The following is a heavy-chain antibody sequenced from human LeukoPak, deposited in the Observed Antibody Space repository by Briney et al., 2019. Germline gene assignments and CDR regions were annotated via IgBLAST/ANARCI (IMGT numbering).Heavy chain of an antibody. CDR3: AKGGGWEFTIFGVALMDV. D-gene: IGHD3-3*01. CDR1: GFTFSSYG. CDR2: IRYDGSNK. V-gene: IGHV3-30*02. J-gene: IGHJ6*03. Sequence: GGSLRLSCAASGFTFSSYGMHWVRQAPGKGLEWVAFIRYDGSNKYYADSVKGRFTISRDNSKNTLYLQMNSLRAEDTAVYYCAKGGGWEFTIFGVALMDVWGKGTTVTVSS.